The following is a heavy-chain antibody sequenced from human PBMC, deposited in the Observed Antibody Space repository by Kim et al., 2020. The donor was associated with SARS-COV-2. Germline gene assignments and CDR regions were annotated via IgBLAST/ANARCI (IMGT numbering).Heavy chain of an antibody. J-gene: IGHJ6*02. D-gene: IGHD1-1*01. Sequence: DSGKGRITVSRDNSRNTLYLQMNSLRAEDTAVYYCARWIPAARYYYYGLDVWGQGTTVTVSS. CDR3: ARWIPAARYYYYGLDV. V-gene: IGHV3-23*01.